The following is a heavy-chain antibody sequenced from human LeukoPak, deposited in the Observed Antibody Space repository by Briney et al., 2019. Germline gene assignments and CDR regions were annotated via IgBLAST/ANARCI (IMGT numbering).Heavy chain of an antibody. CDR1: GFTFSSYW. CDR2: INSDGSST. V-gene: IGHV3-74*01. Sequence: GGSLRLSCAASGFTFSSYWMHWVRQAPGKGLVWVSRINSDGSSTSYADSVKGRFTISRDNAKNTLYLQMNSLRAEDTVVYYCARGYGSGSYHDAFDIWGQGTMVTVSS. J-gene: IGHJ3*02. D-gene: IGHD3-10*01. CDR3: ARGYGSGSYHDAFDI.